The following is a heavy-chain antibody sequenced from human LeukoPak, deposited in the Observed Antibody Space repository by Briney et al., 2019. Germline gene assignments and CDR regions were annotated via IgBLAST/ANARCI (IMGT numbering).Heavy chain of an antibody. CDR2: ISSSSSTI. Sequence: PGGSVRLSCAAPGFTFSSYSMNWVRQAPGKGLEWVSYISSSSSTIYYADSVKGRFTISRDNAKNSLYLQMNSLRAEDTAVYYCLLSVHVTMIGDYWGQGTLVTVSS. V-gene: IGHV3-48*01. J-gene: IGHJ4*02. CDR3: LLSVHVTMIGDY. CDR1: GFTFSSYS. D-gene: IGHD3-22*01.